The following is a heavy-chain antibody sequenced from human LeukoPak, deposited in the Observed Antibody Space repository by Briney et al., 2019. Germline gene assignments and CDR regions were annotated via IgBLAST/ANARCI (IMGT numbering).Heavy chain of an antibody. J-gene: IGHJ4*02. CDR3: TSSSWYGEFDY. CDR1: GFTFSNAW. D-gene: IGHD6-13*01. Sequence: GGSLRLSCTVSGFTFSNAWMSWVRQAPGKGLEWVGRIKSKTDGGTTDYAAPVKGRFTVPRDDSKNMLYLQMNSLKIEDTAVYYCTSSSWYGEFDYWGQGTLVTVSS. CDR2: IKSKTDGGTT. V-gene: IGHV3-15*01.